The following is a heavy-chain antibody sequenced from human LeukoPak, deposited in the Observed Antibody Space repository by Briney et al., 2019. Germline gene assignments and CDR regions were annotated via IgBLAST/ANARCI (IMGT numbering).Heavy chain of an antibody. CDR1: GFTFSSHD. D-gene: IGHD6-19*01. CDR2: ISYDGGKK. CDR3: ARQQWLDGAYYFDY. V-gene: IGHV3-30*03. Sequence: GGSLRLSCAASGFTFSSHDMHWVRQAPDKGLEWVAIISYDGGKKDYADSVKGRFTISRDNSRNTLYLQMNSLRAEDTAVYYCARQQWLDGAYYFDYWGQGTLVTVSS. J-gene: IGHJ4*02.